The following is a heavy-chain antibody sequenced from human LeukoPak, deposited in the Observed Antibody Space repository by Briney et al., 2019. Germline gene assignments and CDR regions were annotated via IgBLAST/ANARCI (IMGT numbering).Heavy chain of an antibody. CDR3: ARVSDAYDYFFDY. Sequence: GGSLRLSCAASGFAFSSYSMNWVRQAPGKGLEWVSAVSRRSSFIFYADSVQGRFTVSRDDAKDSLFLQMNSLRAEDTAVYYCARVSDAYDYFFDYWGQGTLVTVSS. D-gene: IGHD5-12*01. CDR2: VSRRSSFI. J-gene: IGHJ4*02. CDR1: GFAFSSYS. V-gene: IGHV3-21*01.